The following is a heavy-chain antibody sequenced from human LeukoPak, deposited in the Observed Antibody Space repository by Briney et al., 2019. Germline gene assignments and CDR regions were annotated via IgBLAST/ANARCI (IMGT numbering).Heavy chain of an antibody. CDR3: ARGYCSGGSCYLNWFDP. J-gene: IGHJ5*02. D-gene: IGHD2-15*01. Sequence: GASVKVSCKASGYTFTSYDINWVRQATGQGLEWMGCVNPNSGDTNYAQKFQGSVTMTRDTSISTVYMELSSLRSEDTAVYYCARGYCSGGSCYLNWFDPWGQGTLVTVSS. CDR2: VNPNSGDT. CDR1: GYTFTSYD. V-gene: IGHV1-8*02.